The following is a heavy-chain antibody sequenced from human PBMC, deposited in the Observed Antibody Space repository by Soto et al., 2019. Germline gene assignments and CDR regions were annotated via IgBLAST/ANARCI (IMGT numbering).Heavy chain of an antibody. CDR3: ARDHPRYRSFDS. J-gene: IGHJ4*02. CDR2: ISSGGSTI. D-gene: IGHD3-16*02. CDR1: GFTFSSYE. Sequence: GGSLRLSCAASGFTFSSYEMNWVRQAPGKGLEWVSYISSGGSTIYFADSVKGRFTISRDNAKNSLYLQMNSLRAEDTAVYYCARDHPRYRSFDSWGQGTLVTSPQ. V-gene: IGHV3-48*03.